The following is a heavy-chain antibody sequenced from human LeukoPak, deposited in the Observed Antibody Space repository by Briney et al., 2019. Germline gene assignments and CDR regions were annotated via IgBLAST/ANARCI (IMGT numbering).Heavy chain of an antibody. V-gene: IGHV4-31*03. CDR1: GGSISSGGYY. D-gene: IGHD5-24*01. Sequence: SQTLSLTCTVSGGSISSGGYYWSWIRQHPGKGLEWIGYICYSGSTYHNPSLKSRVTISVDTSKNQFSLKLSSVTAADTAVYYCARDSMATTEGGIGYWGQGTLVTVSS. J-gene: IGHJ4*02. CDR3: ARDSMATTEGGIGY. CDR2: ICYSGST.